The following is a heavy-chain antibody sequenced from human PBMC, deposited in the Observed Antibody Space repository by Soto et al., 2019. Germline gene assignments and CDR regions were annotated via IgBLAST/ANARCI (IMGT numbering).Heavy chain of an antibody. CDR3: ARDRGPSSGYYPSWFDP. Sequence: QVQLVQSGAEVKKPGSSVKVSCKASGGTFSSYAITWVRQAPGQGLEWMGGIIPIFGTANYAQKFQGRVTITADESTSTAAMGLSRLRSEDTAVYYCARDRGPSSGYYPSWFDPWGQGTLVTVSS. D-gene: IGHD3-22*01. CDR1: GGTFSSYA. V-gene: IGHV1-69*12. CDR2: IIPIFGTA. J-gene: IGHJ5*02.